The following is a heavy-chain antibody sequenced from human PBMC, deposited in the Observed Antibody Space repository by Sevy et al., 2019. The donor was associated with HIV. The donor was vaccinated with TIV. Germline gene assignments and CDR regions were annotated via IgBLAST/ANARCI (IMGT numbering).Heavy chain of an antibody. CDR1: GDSITRSAYY. D-gene: IGHD6-19*01. J-gene: IGHJ4*02. V-gene: IGHV4-39*01. CDR2: ISSSGST. CDR3: ARRSAGQWLAVYYFDY. Sequence: SETLSLTCSVSGDSITRSAYYWAWIRQPPGKGLEWIGSISSSGSTYHSASLRGRLTMAVDTSKSQFSLTLESVTAADTAVYYCARRSAGQWLAVYYFDYWGQRTLVTVSS.